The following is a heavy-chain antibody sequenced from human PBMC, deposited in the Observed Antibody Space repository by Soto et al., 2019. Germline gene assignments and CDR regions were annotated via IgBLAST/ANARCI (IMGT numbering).Heavy chain of an antibody. Sequence: SETLSLTCAVYGGSFSGYYLSWIRQPPGKGLEWIGEINHSGSTNYNPSLKSRVTISVDTSKNQFSLKLSSVTAADTAVYYCARWLNNFDYWGQGTLVTVSS. CDR2: INHSGST. CDR3: ARWLNNFDY. V-gene: IGHV4-34*01. D-gene: IGHD5-12*01. CDR1: GGSFSGYY. J-gene: IGHJ4*02.